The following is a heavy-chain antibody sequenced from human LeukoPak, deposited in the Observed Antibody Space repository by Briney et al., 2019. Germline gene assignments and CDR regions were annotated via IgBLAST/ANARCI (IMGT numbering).Heavy chain of an antibody. CDR3: AYGLRFLEMDV. CDR2: IYYSGST. D-gene: IGHD3-3*01. Sequence: SETLSLTCTVSGGSISTYYWSWIRQPPGKGLEWIGDIYYSGSTNYNPSLKSRVTISVDTSKNQFSLKLSSVTAADTAVYYCAYGLRFLEMDVRGKGTTVTVSS. CDR1: GGSISTYY. J-gene: IGHJ6*04. V-gene: IGHV4-59*08.